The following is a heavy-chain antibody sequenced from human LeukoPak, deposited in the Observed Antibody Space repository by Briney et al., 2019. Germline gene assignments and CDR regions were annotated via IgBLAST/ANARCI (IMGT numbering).Heavy chain of an antibody. CDR1: GYTFTSYG. D-gene: IGHD2-2*01. CDR2: ISAYNGNT. Sequence: GASVKVSCKASGYTFTSYGISWVRQAPGQGLEWKGWISAYNGNTNYAQKRQGRVTMTTDTSTSTAYMELRSLRSDDTAVYYCARLVVPAAIPNDAFDIWGQGTMVTVSS. J-gene: IGHJ3*02. V-gene: IGHV1-18*01. CDR3: ARLVVPAAIPNDAFDI.